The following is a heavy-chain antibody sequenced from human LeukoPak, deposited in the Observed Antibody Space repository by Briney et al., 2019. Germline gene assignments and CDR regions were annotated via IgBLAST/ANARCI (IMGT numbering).Heavy chain of an antibody. Sequence: SETLSLTCTISGGSITNTNYYWAWIRQPPGEGLEWIGSVYHSGITYYTPSLKSRVSISVDTSKNQHSLKVTSVTAADTAVYYCAREWQYQFDYWGQGSLVTVSS. D-gene: IGHD4-11*01. CDR1: GGSITNTNYY. J-gene: IGHJ4*02. CDR3: AREWQYQFDY. CDR2: VYHSGIT. V-gene: IGHV4-39*07.